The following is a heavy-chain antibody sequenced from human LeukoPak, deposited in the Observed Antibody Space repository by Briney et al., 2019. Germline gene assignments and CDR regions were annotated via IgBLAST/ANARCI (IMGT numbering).Heavy chain of an antibody. CDR2: IYYSGST. CDR1: GVSISSGGYY. Sequence: PSQTLSLTCTVSGVSISSGGYYWSWIRQHPGKGLEWIGYIYYSGSTYYNPSLKSRVTISVDTSKNQFSLKLGSVTAADTAVYYCASYCSSTSCLRRAFDIWGQGTMVSVSS. J-gene: IGHJ3*02. D-gene: IGHD2-2*01. V-gene: IGHV4-31*03. CDR3: ASYCSSTSCLRRAFDI.